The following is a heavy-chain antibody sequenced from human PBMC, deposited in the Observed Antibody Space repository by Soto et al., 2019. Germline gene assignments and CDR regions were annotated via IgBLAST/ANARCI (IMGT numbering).Heavy chain of an antibody. V-gene: IGHV3-23*01. CDR1: GLTFSIYA. Sequence: LRLSCAASGLTFSIYAMSWVRQAPGKGLEWVSSFSGSGSGGNTYHADSVRGRFTISRDNSKNTLYLQMNSLRAEDTAVYYCAKDRFYYDRTDAFDIWGQGTMVTVSS. CDR2: FSGSGSGGNT. J-gene: IGHJ3*02. CDR3: AKDRFYYDRTDAFDI. D-gene: IGHD3-22*01.